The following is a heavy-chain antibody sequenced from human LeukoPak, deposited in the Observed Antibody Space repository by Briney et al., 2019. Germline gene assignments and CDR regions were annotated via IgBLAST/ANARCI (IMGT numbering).Heavy chain of an antibody. V-gene: IGHV3-23*01. CDR2: ISGSGGTT. CDR1: GFTFSSYA. J-gene: IGHJ4*02. Sequence: PGGSLRLSCAASGFTFSSYAITWVRQAPGKGLEWVSAISGSGGTTYYADSVKGRFSIFRDNSKNTLYLQMNSLRAEDTAVYYCAKDRLRYFDWLLPFDYWGQGTLVTVSS. CDR3: AKDRLRYFDWLLPFDY. D-gene: IGHD3-9*01.